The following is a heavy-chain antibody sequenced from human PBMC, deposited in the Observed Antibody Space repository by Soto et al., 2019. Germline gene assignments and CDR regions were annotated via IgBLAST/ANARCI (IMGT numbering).Heavy chain of an antibody. V-gene: IGHV4-34*01. J-gene: IGHJ5*02. Sequence: ADTLSLTGAVYGGWLHGYSWSWSREPAWRSREWIGEINHSGSANYNPTFKSRVSISVDTSKNQMSLQLSSVSAADTAVYYCAKGPQAGYYDSGTFYSSVPWGQGTLVTVSS. D-gene: IGHD3-10*01. CDR2: INHSGSA. CDR1: GGWLHGYS. CDR3: AKGPQAGYYDSGTFYSSVP.